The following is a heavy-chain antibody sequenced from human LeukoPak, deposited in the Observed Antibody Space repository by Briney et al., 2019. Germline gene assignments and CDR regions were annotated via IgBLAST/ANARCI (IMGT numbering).Heavy chain of an antibody. J-gene: IGHJ4*02. CDR2: IKQDGSEK. Sequence: GGSLRLSCAASGFTFSNYWMTWARQAPGKGLEWVANIKQDGSEKYYLDSVQGRFTISRDNAKNSLYLQLNSLRVEDTAVYYCARSGPHDVQVKTRNYDYWGQGTRVTVSS. D-gene: IGHD2-8*02. CDR1: GFTFSNYW. V-gene: IGHV3-7*01. CDR3: ARSGPHDVQVKTRNYDY.